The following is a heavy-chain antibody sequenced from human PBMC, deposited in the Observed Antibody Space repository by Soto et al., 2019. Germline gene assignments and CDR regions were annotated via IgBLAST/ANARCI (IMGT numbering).Heavy chain of an antibody. CDR2: IYPGDSDT. V-gene: IGHV5-51*01. Sequence: GESLKISCKGSGYSFTSYWIGWVRQMPGKGLEWMGIIYPGDSDTRYSPSFQGQVTISADKSISTAYLQWSSLKASDTAMYYCARLGGLLGYYYYYGTDVWGQGTTVTVSS. J-gene: IGHJ6*02. D-gene: IGHD3-16*01. CDR1: GYSFTSYW. CDR3: ARLGGLLGYYYYYGTDV.